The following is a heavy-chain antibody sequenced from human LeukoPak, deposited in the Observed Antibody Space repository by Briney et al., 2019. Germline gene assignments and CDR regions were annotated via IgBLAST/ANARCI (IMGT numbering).Heavy chain of an antibody. CDR3: AGVGYGGYEYNWFDP. D-gene: IGHD3-16*01. V-gene: IGHV1-18*01. CDR2: ISAYNGNT. CDR1: GYAFTSYG. Sequence: ASVKVSCKASGYAFTSYGISWVRQAPGQGLEWMGWISAYNGNTNYAQKLQGRVTMTTDTSTSTAYMELRSLRSDDTAVYYCAGVGYGGYEYNWFDPWGQGTLVTVSS. J-gene: IGHJ5*02.